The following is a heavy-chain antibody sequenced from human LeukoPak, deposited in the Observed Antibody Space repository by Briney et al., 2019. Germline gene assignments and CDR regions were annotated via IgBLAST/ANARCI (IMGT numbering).Heavy chain of an antibody. Sequence: RSDTPSLTCTVSGGSISSYYWSWIRQPPGKGLECIGYISYSGSINYNPSLKSRVDISVDMSKNQSSLKLSSVTAADTGVYYCARPSRPGYVDSFDIWGQGTMVTVSS. CDR3: ARPSRPGYVDSFDI. CDR2: ISYSGSI. J-gene: IGHJ3*02. D-gene: IGHD3-9*01. CDR1: GGSISSYY. V-gene: IGHV4-59*07.